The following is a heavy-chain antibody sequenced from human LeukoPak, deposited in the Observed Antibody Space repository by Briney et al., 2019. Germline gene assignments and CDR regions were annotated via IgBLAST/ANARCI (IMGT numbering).Heavy chain of an antibody. CDR2: IYYSGST. J-gene: IGHJ6*03. V-gene: IGHV4-59*08. Sequence: SEPLSLTCTVSGGSISSYYWSWIRQPPGKGLEWIGYIYYSGSTNYNPSLKSRVTISVDTSKNQFSLKLSSVTAADTAVYYCATTLRRNYYMDVWGKGTTVTVSS. CDR1: GGSISSYY. CDR3: ATTLRRNYYMDV. D-gene: IGHD3-16*01.